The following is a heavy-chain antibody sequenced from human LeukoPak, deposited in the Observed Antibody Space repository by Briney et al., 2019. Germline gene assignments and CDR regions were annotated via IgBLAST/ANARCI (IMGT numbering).Heavy chain of an antibody. Sequence: GGSLRLSCAASGFTFSDYYMSWIRQAPGKGLGRGSYISSSGSTIYYADSVKGRFTISRDNAKNSLYLQMNSLRAEDTAVYYCARARGSCYSCYYYYMDVWGKGTTVTVSS. V-gene: IGHV3-11*04. D-gene: IGHD2-15*01. CDR2: ISSSGSTI. CDR1: GFTFSDYY. CDR3: ARARGSCYSCYYYYMDV. J-gene: IGHJ6*03.